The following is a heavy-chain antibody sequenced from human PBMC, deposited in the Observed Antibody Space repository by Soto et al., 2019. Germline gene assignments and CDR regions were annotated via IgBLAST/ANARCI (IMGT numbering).Heavy chain of an antibody. CDR3: AIHDSSGYYYMPDQHFDY. Sequence: GGSLRLSCAASGFSFSSYSMNWVRQAPGKGLEWVSSISSSSSYIYYADSVKGRFTISRDNAKNSLYLQMNSLRAEDTAVYYCAIHDSSGYYYMPDQHFDYWGQGTLVTVSS. CDR1: GFSFSSYS. CDR2: ISSSSSYI. V-gene: IGHV3-21*04. J-gene: IGHJ4*02. D-gene: IGHD3-22*01.